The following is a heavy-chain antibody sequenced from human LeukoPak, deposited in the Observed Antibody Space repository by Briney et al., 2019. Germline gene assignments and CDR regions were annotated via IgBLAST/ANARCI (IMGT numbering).Heavy chain of an antibody. CDR1: GWTFSRYV. CDR2: ISGSGATT. CDR3: TKRVSGTTFY. Sequence: GGSLRLSCPASGWTFSRYVMSGVGQAPGKGLEWVRAISGSGATTDRATSVKDRSTNSRDKSKNTLYLHMNTLRAEATGVYYSTKRVSGTTFYWGQGTLVTVSS. V-gene: IGHV3-23*01. D-gene: IGHD1-1*01. J-gene: IGHJ4*02.